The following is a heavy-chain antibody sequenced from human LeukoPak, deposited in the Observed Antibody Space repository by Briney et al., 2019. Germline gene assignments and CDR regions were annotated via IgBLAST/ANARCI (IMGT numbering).Heavy chain of an antibody. J-gene: IGHJ4*02. CDR2: IWSDGSNK. Sequence: QTGGSLRLSCAASGITFNNYGLNWVRQAPGKGLEWVAFIWSDGSNKYYADSVKGRYTISRDNSKNTLYLQMNSLRPEDTAVYYCAKSLGATRGYFEHWGQGTLVTVSS. V-gene: IGHV3-30*02. D-gene: IGHD1-26*01. CDR3: AKSLGATRGYFEH. CDR1: GITFNNYG.